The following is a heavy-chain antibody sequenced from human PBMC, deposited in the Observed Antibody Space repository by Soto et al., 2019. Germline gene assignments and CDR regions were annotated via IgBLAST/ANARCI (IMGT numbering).Heavy chain of an antibody. CDR1: GYTFTSYD. CDR2: MNPNSGNT. V-gene: IGHV1-8*01. CDR3: AAGDPDDPDFDY. J-gene: IGHJ4*02. Sequence: GASVKVSCKASGYTFTSYDINWVRQATGQGLEWMGWMNPNSGNTGYAQKFQGRVTMTRNTSISTAYMELSSLRSEDTAVYYCAAGDPDDPDFDYWSQGTLVTVSS.